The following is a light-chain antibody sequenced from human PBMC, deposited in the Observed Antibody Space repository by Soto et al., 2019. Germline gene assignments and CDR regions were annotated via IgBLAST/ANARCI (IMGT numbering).Light chain of an antibody. J-gene: IGLJ1*01. CDR1: SSNIGSNT. V-gene: IGLV1-44*01. CDR3: AAWDDSLNGHV. Sequence: QSVLTQPPSVSGAPGQTITISCTGSSSNIGSNTVNWYQQLPGTAPKLLIYNDYQRPSGVPDRFSGSKSGTSVSLAISGLQSEDEADYYCAAWDDSLNGHVFGTGTKVT. CDR2: NDY.